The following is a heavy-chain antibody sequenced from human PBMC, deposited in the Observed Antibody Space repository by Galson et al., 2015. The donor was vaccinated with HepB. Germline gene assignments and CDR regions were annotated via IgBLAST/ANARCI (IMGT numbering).Heavy chain of an antibody. CDR3: ARADDFWSGYSDY. CDR1: GFTFSSYW. D-gene: IGHD3-3*01. J-gene: IGHJ4*02. CDR2: IKQDGSEK. V-gene: IGHV3-7*03. Sequence: SLRLSCAASGFTFSSYWMSWVRQAPGKGLEWVANIKQDGSEKYYVDSVKGRFTISRDNAKNSLYLQMNSLRAEDTAVYYCARADDFWSGYSDYWGQGTLVTVSS.